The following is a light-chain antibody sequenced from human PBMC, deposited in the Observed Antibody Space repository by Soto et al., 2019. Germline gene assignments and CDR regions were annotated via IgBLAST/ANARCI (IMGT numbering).Light chain of an antibody. Sequence: QSALTQPASVSGSPGQSITISCTGTSSDVGGYNSVSWYQQEPGKAPKLMIYEVNNRFSGVSNRFSGSKSGNTASLTISGLLTEDEADYYCSSYTTTNTYVFGTGTQLT. CDR2: EVN. J-gene: IGLJ1*01. V-gene: IGLV2-14*01. CDR1: SSDVGGYNS. CDR3: SSYTTTNTYV.